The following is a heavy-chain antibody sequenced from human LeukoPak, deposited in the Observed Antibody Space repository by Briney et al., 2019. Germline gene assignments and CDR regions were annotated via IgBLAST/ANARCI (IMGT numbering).Heavy chain of an antibody. J-gene: IGHJ3*02. V-gene: IGHV3-23*01. Sequence: PGGSLRLSCTASGFTFSNYAMTWVRQAPGKGLEWVSGIGGSAASSKHYAESVMGRFTISRDNSKNKVYLEMNSLRVDDTAVYYCAKTKITLILVANPLPGAFDMWGQGTLVTVSS. CDR2: IGGSAASSK. CDR3: AKTKITLILVANPLPGAFDM. CDR1: GFTFSNYA. D-gene: IGHD3-22*01.